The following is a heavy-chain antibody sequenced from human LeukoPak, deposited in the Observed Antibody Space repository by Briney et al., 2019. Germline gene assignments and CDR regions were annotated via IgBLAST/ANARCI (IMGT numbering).Heavy chain of an antibody. CDR3: AKGRGVMVYAPDY. D-gene: IGHD2-8*01. J-gene: IGHJ4*02. CDR1: GFTFTSYG. Sequence: PGRSLRLSCAASGFTFTSYGMHWVRQAPGKGLEWVGVIWYDGSNQYYADSVKGRFTISKDSSKNTLYLQMNSLRAEDTAVYYCAKGRGVMVYAPDYWGQGTLVTVSS. V-gene: IGHV3-33*06. CDR2: IWYDGSNQ.